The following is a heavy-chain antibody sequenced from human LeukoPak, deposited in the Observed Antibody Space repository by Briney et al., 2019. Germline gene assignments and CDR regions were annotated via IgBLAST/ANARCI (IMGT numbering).Heavy chain of an antibody. V-gene: IGHV4-39*01. J-gene: IGHJ4*02. D-gene: IGHD6-13*01. Sequence: SETLSLTCTVSGGPISSSSYYWGWIRQPPGMGLEWIGSIYYSGSTYYNPSLKSRVTISVDTSKNQFSLKLSSVTAADTAVYYCARRQQLVQFDYWGQGTLVTVSS. CDR3: ARRQQLVQFDY. CDR1: GGPISSSSYY. CDR2: IYYSGST.